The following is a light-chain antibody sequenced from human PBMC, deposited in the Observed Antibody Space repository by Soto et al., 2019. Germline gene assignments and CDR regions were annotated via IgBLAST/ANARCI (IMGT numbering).Light chain of an antibody. J-gene: IGKJ1*01. Sequence: TLSLSPGEGATLSCRASQSVSTNFFAWYQQKPGQAPRLLIYGASTRATGIPDRFSGSGSGTDFTLTISRLEPEDFAVYYCQQYGRTSWTFGQGTKVDIK. V-gene: IGKV3-20*01. CDR2: GAS. CDR1: QSVSTNF. CDR3: QQYGRTSWT.